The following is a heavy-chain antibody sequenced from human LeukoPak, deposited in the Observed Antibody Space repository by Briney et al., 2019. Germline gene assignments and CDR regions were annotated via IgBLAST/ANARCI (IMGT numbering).Heavy chain of an antibody. V-gene: IGHV3-30*04. CDR2: ISYDGSNK. Sequence: GGSLRLSCAASGFTFSSYAMHWVRQAPGKGLEWVAVISYDGSNKYYADSVKGRFTISRDNSKNTLYLQMNSLRAEDTAVYYCARGGGGWCSGTSCYVEGYMDVWGKGTTVTISS. CDR3: ARGGGGWCSGTSCYVEGYMDV. D-gene: IGHD2-2*01. CDR1: GFTFSSYA. J-gene: IGHJ6*03.